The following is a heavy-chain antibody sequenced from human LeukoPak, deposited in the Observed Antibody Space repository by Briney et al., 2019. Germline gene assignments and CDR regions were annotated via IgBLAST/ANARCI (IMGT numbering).Heavy chain of an antibody. J-gene: IGHJ4*02. V-gene: IGHV1-69*05. CDR1: GGTLSSFA. Sequence: SLKVSCKASGGTLSSFAISWMRQAPGQGLEWMGKIFPIYSMVDYAQRLLGRVTISTDESTNTVYMDLSRVRHEDTAVYYCAREPLGCGGDCHFDFWGQGTLVTVSS. CDR3: AREPLGCGGDCHFDF. D-gene: IGHD2-21*02. CDR2: IFPIYSMV.